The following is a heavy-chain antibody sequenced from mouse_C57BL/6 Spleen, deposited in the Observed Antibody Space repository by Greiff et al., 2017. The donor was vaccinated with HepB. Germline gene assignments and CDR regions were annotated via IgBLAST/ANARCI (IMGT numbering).Heavy chain of an antibody. V-gene: IGHV1-18*01. CDR3: ARSLLLGFDY. CDR2: INPNNGGT. Sequence: VQLKESGPELVKPGASVKIPCKASGYTFTDYNMDWVKQSHGKSLEWIGDINPNNGGTIYNQKFKGKATLTVDKSSSTAYMELRSLTSEDTAVYYCARSLLLGFDYWGQGTTLTVSS. D-gene: IGHD2-1*01. J-gene: IGHJ2*01. CDR1: GYTFTDYN.